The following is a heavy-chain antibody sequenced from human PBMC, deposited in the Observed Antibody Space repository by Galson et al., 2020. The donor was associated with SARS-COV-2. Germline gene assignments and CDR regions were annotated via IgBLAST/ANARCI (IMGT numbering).Heavy chain of an antibody. CDR2: IYTSGST. CDR3: AREGLIAAAGRRFRFDP. J-gene: IGHJ5*02. V-gene: IGHV4-4*07. D-gene: IGHD6-13*01. Sequence: SETLSLTCTVSGGSISSYYWSWIRQPAGKGLEWIGRIYTSGSTNYNPSLKSRVTMSVDTSKNQFSLKLSSVTAADTAVYYCAREGLIAAAGRRFRFDPWGQGTLVTVSS. CDR1: GGSISSYY.